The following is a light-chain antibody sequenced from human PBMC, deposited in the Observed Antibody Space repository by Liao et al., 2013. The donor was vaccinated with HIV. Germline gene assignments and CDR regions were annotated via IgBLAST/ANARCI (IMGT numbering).Light chain of an antibody. CDR2: QDN. CDR1: KLGDKY. J-gene: IGLJ2*01. V-gene: IGLV3-1*01. CDR3: QAWDSSTVV. Sequence: SYELTQPPSVSVSPGQTANITCSGDKLGDKYACWSQQKPGQSPVLVIYQDNKRPSGIPERFSGSNSGNTATLTISGTQAMDEADYYCQAWDSSTVVFGGGTKLTVL.